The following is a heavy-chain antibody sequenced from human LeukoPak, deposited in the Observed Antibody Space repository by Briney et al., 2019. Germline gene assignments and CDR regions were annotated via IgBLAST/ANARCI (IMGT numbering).Heavy chain of an antibody. Sequence: GGSLRLSCAASGFTFSSYAMSWVRQAPGKGLEWVSAISGSGGSTYYADSVKGRFTISRDNSKNTLYLQMNSLRAEDTAVYYCAKDHYSRIVVGLYYMDVWGKGTTVTVPS. V-gene: IGHV3-23*01. D-gene: IGHD2-21*01. CDR1: GFTFSSYA. CDR2: ISGSGGST. J-gene: IGHJ6*03. CDR3: AKDHYSRIVVGLYYMDV.